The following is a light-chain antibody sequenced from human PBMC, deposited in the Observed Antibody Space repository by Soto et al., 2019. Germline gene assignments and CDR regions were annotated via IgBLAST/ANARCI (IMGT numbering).Light chain of an antibody. V-gene: IGKV1-5*03. J-gene: IGKJ1*01. CDR3: QQYISYRA. Sequence: DIRISHSPSTMSGSVVDRVTITCRASQTISSWLAWYQQKPGRAPKLLISKASILESGVPSRFSGSGSGTDFTLTINGLQPDDFAIYYCQQYISYRAFGQGTKVDI. CDR2: KAS. CDR1: QTISSW.